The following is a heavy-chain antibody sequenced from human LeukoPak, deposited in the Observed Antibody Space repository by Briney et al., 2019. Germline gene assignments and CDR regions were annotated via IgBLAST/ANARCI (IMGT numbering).Heavy chain of an antibody. Sequence: ASVKVSCKASGGTFSSYAISWVRQAPGQGLGWMGGIIPIFGTANYAQKFQGRVTITADESTSTAYMELSSLRSEDTAVYYCASVGGPKRDGYNRKYFQHWGQGTLVTVSS. D-gene: IGHD5-24*01. V-gene: IGHV1-69*13. J-gene: IGHJ1*01. CDR1: GGTFSSYA. CDR2: IIPIFGTA. CDR3: ASVGGPKRDGYNRKYFQH.